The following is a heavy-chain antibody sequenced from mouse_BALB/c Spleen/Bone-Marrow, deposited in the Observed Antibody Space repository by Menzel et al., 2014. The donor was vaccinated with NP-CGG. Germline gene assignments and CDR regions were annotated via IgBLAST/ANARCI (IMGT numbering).Heavy chain of an antibody. V-gene: IGHV7-1*02. CDR3: ARDPRWLPAMDY. J-gene: IGHJ4*01. D-gene: IGHD2-3*01. CDR1: GFTFSDFY. CDR2: SRNKANDYTR. Sequence: DVKLVESGGGLVQPGGSLRLSCATSGFTFSDFYMEWVRQPPGKRLEWIAASRNKANDYTREYSASVKGRFIVSRDTSQSTLYLQMNALRAEDTAIYYCARDPRWLPAMDYWGQGTSVTVSS.